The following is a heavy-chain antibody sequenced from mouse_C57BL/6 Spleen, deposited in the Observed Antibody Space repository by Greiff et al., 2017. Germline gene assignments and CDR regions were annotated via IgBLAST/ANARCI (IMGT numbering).Heavy chain of an antibody. V-gene: IGHV1-26*01. CDR2: INPNNGGT. D-gene: IGHD2-5*01. CDR1: GYTFTDYY. CDR3: ARDGYSKGGAMDY. J-gene: IGHJ4*01. Sequence: EVQLQQSGPELVKPGASVKISCKASGYTFTDYYMNWVKQSHGKSLEWIGDINPNNGGTSYNQKFKGKATLTVDKSSSTAYMELRSLTSEDSAVYYCARDGYSKGGAMDYWGQGTSVTVSS.